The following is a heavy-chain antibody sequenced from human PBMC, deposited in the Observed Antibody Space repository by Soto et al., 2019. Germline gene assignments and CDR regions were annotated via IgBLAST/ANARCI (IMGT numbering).Heavy chain of an antibody. D-gene: IGHD3-22*01. CDR1: GFTFSNAW. CDR2: IKSKTDGGTT. V-gene: IGHV3-15*07. J-gene: IGHJ4*02. CDR3: TTGLSNGYYNFDY. Sequence: GGSLRLSCAASGFTFSNAWMNWVRQAPGKGLEWVGRIKSKTDGGTTDYAAPVKGRFTISRDDSKDTLYLQMNSLKTEDTAVYYCTTGLSNGYYNFDYWGQGTPVTVSS.